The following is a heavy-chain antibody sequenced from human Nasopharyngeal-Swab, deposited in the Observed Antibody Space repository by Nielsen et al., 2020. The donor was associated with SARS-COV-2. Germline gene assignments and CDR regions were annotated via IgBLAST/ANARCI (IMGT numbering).Heavy chain of an antibody. D-gene: IGHD2-8*02. CDR2: IYYSGST. V-gene: IGHV4-59*08. Sequence: RQVPGKGLEWIGYIYYSGSTNYNPSLKSRVTISVDTSKNQFSLKLSSVTAADTAVYYCARRGTGGKKGAFDIWGQGTMVTVSS. CDR3: ARRGTGGKKGAFDI. J-gene: IGHJ3*02.